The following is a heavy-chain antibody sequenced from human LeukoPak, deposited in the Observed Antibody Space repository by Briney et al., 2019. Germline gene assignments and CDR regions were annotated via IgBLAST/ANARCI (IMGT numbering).Heavy chain of an antibody. CDR3: ARVQGFHYYYYYMDV. V-gene: IGHV1-18*01. J-gene: IGHJ6*03. Sequence: EASVKVSCKASGYTFTSYGISWVRQAPGQGLEWMGWISAYNGNTNYAQKLQGRVTMTTDTSTSTAYMELRSLRSDDTAVYYCARVQGFHYYYYYMDVWGKGTTVTVSS. CDR1: GYTFTSYG. CDR2: ISAYNGNT.